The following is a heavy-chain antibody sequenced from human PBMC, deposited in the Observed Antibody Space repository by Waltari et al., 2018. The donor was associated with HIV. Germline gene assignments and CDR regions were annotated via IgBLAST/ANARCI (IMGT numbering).Heavy chain of an antibody. V-gene: IGHV4-39*01. Sequence: QLQLQESGPGLVKPSETLSLTCTVSGGSISSTDHYWGWIRQPPGKGLEWIGSIYYSGSTYYNPSLKSRVTISVDTSKNQFSLKLSSVTAADTAVYYCARLEGLRGGDLIDSWGQGTLVTVSS. J-gene: IGHJ4*02. CDR3: ARLEGLRGGDLIDS. CDR2: IYYSGST. D-gene: IGHD2-21*02. CDR1: GGSISSTDHY.